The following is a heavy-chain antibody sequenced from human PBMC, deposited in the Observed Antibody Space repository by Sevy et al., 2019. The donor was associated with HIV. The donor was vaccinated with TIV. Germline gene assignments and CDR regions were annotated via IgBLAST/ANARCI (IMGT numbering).Heavy chain of an antibody. Sequence: GGSLRLSCAASGFSFSSYGMHWVRQAPGKGLEWMSYIQHDGSNKDYVVSVNGRFTISRDNSKNTLYLQMNSLRAEDTAVFYCVKEGGGEGGDHWGQGTLVTVSS. V-gene: IGHV3-30*02. CDR1: GFSFSSYG. J-gene: IGHJ4*02. CDR3: VKEGGGEGGDH. D-gene: IGHD2-21*01. CDR2: IQHDGSNK.